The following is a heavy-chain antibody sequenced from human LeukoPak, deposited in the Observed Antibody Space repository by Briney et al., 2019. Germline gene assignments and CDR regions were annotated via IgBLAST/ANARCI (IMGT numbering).Heavy chain of an antibody. V-gene: IGHV4-61*02. CDR3: AREEWELLRGAFDI. Sequence: SQTLSLTCTVSGGSISSGSYYWSWIRQPAGKGLEWIGRIYTSGSTNYNPSLKSRVTISVDTSKNQFSLKLSSVTAADTAVYYCAREEWELLRGAFDIWGQGTMVTVSS. D-gene: IGHD1-26*01. CDR1: GGSISSGSYY. J-gene: IGHJ3*02. CDR2: IYTSGST.